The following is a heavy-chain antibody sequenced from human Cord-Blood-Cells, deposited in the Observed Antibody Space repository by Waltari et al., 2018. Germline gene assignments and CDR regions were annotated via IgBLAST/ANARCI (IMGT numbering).Heavy chain of an antibody. V-gene: IGHV4-30-2*01. CDR3: ARALYSSNVYWYFDL. D-gene: IGHD6-13*01. CDR1: GGSISSGGYS. J-gene: IGHJ2*01. CDR2: IYHSGST. Sequence: QLQLQESGSGLVKPSQTLSLTCAVSGGSISSGGYSWSWIRQPPGKGLEWIGYIYHSGSTYYNPALKSRVTISVDRSKNQFSLKLSSVTAADTAVYYCARALYSSNVYWYFDLWGRGTLVTVSS.